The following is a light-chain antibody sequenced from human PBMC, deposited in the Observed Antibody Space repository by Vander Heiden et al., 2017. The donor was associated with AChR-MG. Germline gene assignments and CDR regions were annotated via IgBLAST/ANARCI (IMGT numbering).Light chain of an antibody. J-gene: IGKJ5*01. CDR1: LSVNGY. CDR3: QQGSTWPIT. V-gene: IGKV3-11*01. Sequence: PGERATLSCRASLSVNGYLAWYQQKPGQAPRVLIYDASTRATGIPARFSGSGSGTDFTLTISSLEPEDFAFYYCQQGSTWPITFGQGTRLEIK. CDR2: DAS.